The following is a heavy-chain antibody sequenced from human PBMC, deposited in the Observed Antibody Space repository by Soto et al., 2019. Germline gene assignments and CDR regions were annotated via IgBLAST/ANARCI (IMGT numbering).Heavy chain of an antibody. CDR3: AHAPIRDRSSTSCYLGWFDP. CDR2: IYWDDDK. D-gene: IGHD2-2*01. J-gene: IGHJ5*02. CDR1: GFSLSTSGVG. V-gene: IGHV2-5*02. Sequence: QITLKESGPTLVKPTQTLTLTCTFSGFSLSTSGVGVGWIRQPPGKALEWLALIYWDDDKRYSPSLKSRLTITKDTSKNQVVLTMTNMDPVDTATYYCAHAPIRDRSSTSCYLGWFDPWGQGTLVTVSS.